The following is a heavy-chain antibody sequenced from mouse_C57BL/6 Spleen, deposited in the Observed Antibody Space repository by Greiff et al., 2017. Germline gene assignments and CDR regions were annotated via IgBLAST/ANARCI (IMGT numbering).Heavy chain of an antibody. J-gene: IGHJ2*01. CDR2: IYPRDGST. CDR1: GYTFTSYD. Sequence: VQLQQSGPELVKPGASVKLSCKASGYTFTSYDINWVKQRPGQGLEWIGWIYPRDGSTKYNEKFKGKATLTVDTSSSTAYMELHSLTSEDSAVYFCARRSTTVVPYYFDYWGQGTTLTVSS. D-gene: IGHD1-1*01. V-gene: IGHV1-85*01. CDR3: ARRSTTVVPYYFDY.